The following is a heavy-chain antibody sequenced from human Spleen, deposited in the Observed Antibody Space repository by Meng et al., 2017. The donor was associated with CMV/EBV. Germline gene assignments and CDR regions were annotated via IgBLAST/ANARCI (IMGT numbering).Heavy chain of an antibody. D-gene: IGHD3-16*01. CDR3: AKDREGGYYVMDV. J-gene: IGHJ6*02. CDR2: IWNDGRNK. V-gene: IGHV3-33*06. Sequence: GESLKISCEGSGFTFSNYGMHWVRQAPGKGLEWVAVIWNDGRNKYYADSAKGRFTISRDNSKNMLYLQMNSLRVEDTAVYYCAKDREGGYYVMDVWGQGTTVTVSS. CDR1: GFTFSNYG.